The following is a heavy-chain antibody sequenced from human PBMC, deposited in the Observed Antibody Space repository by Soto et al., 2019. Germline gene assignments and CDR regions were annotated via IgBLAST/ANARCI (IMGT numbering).Heavy chain of an antibody. Sequence: PSETLFLTCAVYGGSFSGYYWSWIRQPPGKGLEWVGEINHSGSTNYNPSLKSRVTISVDTSKNQFSLKLSSVTAADTAVYYCARGYSSSWYNWFDPWGQGTLVTVSS. D-gene: IGHD6-13*01. J-gene: IGHJ5*02. V-gene: IGHV4-34*01. CDR3: ARGYSSSWYNWFDP. CDR1: GGSFSGYY. CDR2: INHSGST.